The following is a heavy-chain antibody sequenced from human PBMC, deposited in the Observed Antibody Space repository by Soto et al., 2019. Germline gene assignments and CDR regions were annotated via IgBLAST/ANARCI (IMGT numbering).Heavy chain of an antibody. CDR2: IKTSGDSI. Sequence: EVQLLESGGALVQPGGSLRLSCAASGFAFSSCVMSWVRQAPGKGLEWVSTIKTSGDSIFYAAPVKGRFTASRDDSRNTLYLQMDSLRAEDTATYYCTKDVTGDIGADYWGPGTPVTVSS. D-gene: IGHD2-21*02. J-gene: IGHJ4*02. CDR1: GFAFSSCV. CDR3: TKDVTGDIGADY. V-gene: IGHV3-23*01.